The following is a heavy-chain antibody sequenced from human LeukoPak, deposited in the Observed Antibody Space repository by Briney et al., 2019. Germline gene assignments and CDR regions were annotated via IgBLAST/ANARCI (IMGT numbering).Heavy chain of an antibody. Sequence: SETLSLTCAVYGGSFSGYYWSWIRQPPGKGLEWIGEINHSGSANYNPSLKSRVTMSVDTSKNQFSLKLSSVTAADTAVYYCARHPYGSGSYYNRRGSWFDPWGQGTLVTVSS. CDR1: GGSFSGYY. D-gene: IGHD3-10*01. CDR3: ARHPYGSGSYYNRRGSWFDP. V-gene: IGHV4-34*01. CDR2: INHSGSA. J-gene: IGHJ5*02.